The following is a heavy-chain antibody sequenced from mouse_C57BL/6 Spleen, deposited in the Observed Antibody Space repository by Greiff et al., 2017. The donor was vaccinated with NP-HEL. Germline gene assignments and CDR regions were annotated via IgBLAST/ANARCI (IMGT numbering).Heavy chain of an antibody. CDR3: ANYYGSSYYY. D-gene: IGHD1-1*01. J-gene: IGHJ2*01. V-gene: IGHV1-82*01. CDR2: IYPGDGDT. CDR1: GYAFSSSW. Sequence: VQLQQSGPELVKPGASVKISCKASGYAFSSSWMNWVKQRPGKGLEWIGRIYPGDGDTNYNGKFKGKATLTADKSSSTAYMQLSSLTSEDSAVYFCANYYGSSYYYWGQGTTLTVSS.